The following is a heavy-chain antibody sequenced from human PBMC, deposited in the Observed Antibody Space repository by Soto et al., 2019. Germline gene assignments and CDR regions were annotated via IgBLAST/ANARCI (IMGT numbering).Heavy chain of an antibody. CDR1: GGSISSGGYY. Sequence: QVQLQESGPGLVKPSQTLSLTCTVSGGSISSGGYYWSWIRQHPGKGLEWIGYIYDSGNTYYNPSLKSRGTISVDPSKNQFSLKLSSVTAADTAVYYCAREQGGGYDHRWFDPWGQGTLVTVSS. V-gene: IGHV4-31*03. CDR2: IYDSGNT. CDR3: AREQGGGYDHRWFDP. J-gene: IGHJ5*02. D-gene: IGHD5-12*01.